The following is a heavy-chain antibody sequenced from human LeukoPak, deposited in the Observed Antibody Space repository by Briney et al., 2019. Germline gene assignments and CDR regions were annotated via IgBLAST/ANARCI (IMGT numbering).Heavy chain of an antibody. J-gene: IGHJ4*02. V-gene: IGHV3-33*01. CDR1: GFTFSTYG. CDR3: ARAVGPFDY. Sequence: GGSLRLSCAASGFTFSTYGMHLVRQAPGKGLEWVAVIWYDGSNKYYAESVKGRFTISRDNSKNTLYLQINSLRAEDTAVYYCARAVGPFDYWGQGTLVTVSS. CDR2: IWYDGSNK.